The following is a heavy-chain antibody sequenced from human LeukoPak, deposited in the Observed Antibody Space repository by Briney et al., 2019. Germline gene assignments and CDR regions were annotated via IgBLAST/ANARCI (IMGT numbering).Heavy chain of an antibody. CDR1: GGSISSYY. V-gene: IGHV4-59*01. D-gene: IGHD3-10*01. CDR3: ARDPSNSRGTMVQGVTPHDAFDI. CDR2: IYYSGST. Sequence: NPSETLSLTCTVSGGSISSYYWSWIRQPPGKGLEWIGYIYYSGSTNYNPSLKSRVTISVDTSKNQFSLKLSSVTAADTAVYYCARDPSNSRGTMVQGVTPHDAFDIWGQGTMVTVSS. J-gene: IGHJ3*02.